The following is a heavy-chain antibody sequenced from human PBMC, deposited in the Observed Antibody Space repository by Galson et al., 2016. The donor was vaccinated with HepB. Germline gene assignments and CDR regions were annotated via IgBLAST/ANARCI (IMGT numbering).Heavy chain of an antibody. D-gene: IGHD1-26*01. CDR3: ARGEGRYAEY. CDR1: GFTLSSYW. J-gene: IGHJ4*02. CDR2: INRDGSSA. V-gene: IGHV3-74*01. Sequence: SLRLSCAASGFTLSSYWMHWVRQTPGKGLVWVSRINRDGSSANYADSVKGRFTISRDNAKNTLFLQINSLRAEDTAVYYCARGEGRYAEYWGQGTLVPASS.